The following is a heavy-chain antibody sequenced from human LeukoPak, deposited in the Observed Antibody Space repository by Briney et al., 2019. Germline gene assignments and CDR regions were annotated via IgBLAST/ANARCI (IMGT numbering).Heavy chain of an antibody. Sequence: GGSLRLSCAASGFTFSSYAMSWVRQPPGKGLVWVSRINSDGSSTNYADSVKGRFTISRDNAKNTLYLQMNCLRAEDTAVYYCASSGDLNTYYFDSSGYYYYGGQGTLVTVSA. CDR1: GFTFSSYA. CDR2: INSDGSST. V-gene: IGHV3-74*01. J-gene: IGHJ4*02. CDR3: ASSGDLNTYYFDSSGYYYY. D-gene: IGHD3-22*01.